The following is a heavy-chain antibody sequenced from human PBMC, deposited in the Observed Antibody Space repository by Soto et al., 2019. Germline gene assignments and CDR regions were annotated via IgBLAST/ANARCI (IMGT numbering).Heavy chain of an antibody. CDR1: GGTFSSYA. CDR3: ASGPTRYSGYDVGDWFDP. Sequence: QVQLVQSGAEVKKPGSSVKVSCKASGGTFSSYAISWVRQAPGQGLEWMGGIIPIFGTANYAQKFQGRVTITADESTSTAYMELSSLRSEDTAVYYCASGPTRYSGYDVGDWFDPWGQGTLVTVSS. D-gene: IGHD5-12*01. CDR2: IIPIFGTA. J-gene: IGHJ5*02. V-gene: IGHV1-69*12.